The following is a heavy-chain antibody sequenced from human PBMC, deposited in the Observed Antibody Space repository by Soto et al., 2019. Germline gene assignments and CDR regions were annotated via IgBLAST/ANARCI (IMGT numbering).Heavy chain of an antibody. Sequence: SETLSLTCTVSGGSIGSFFWSWIRQPPGKGLEWIGYIYYSGSTKYNPSLKSRVTISVDTSKNQFSLKLTSVTAADTAVYYCARVIGGWYEHDYWGQGTLVTVS. CDR1: GGSIGSFF. J-gene: IGHJ4*02. CDR2: IYYSGST. D-gene: IGHD6-19*01. V-gene: IGHV4-59*01. CDR3: ARVIGGWYEHDY.